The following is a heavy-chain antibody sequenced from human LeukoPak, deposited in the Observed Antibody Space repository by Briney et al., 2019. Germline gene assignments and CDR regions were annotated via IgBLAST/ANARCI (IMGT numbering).Heavy chain of an antibody. CDR3: VRGGAATMRDGYNYYYYYMEV. V-gene: IGHV3-23*01. D-gene: IGHD5-24*01. J-gene: IGHJ6*03. Sequence: GGSLRLSCAASGSTFSRHAMSWVRQAPGKGLEWVSLISGSGGHTYYGDSVKGRFTISRDNSTNRLYLQMNSLRPEDTVVNYCVRGGAATMRDGYNYYYYYMEVWGRGTTVTVSS. CDR2: ISGSGGHT. CDR1: GSTFSRHA.